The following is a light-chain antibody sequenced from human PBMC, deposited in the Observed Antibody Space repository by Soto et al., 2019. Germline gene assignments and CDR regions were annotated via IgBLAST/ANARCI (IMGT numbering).Light chain of an antibody. CDR3: QSYDSSLSGVV. V-gene: IGLV1-40*01. CDR2: GNS. CDR1: SSNIGAGYD. Sequence: QSVLTQPPSVSGAPGQRVTISCTGSSSNIGAGYDVHWYQQLPGTAPKLLISGNSNRPSGVPDRFSGSKSGTSASLAITGLQAEDEADYDCQSYDSSLSGVVFGGGTQLTVL. J-gene: IGLJ2*01.